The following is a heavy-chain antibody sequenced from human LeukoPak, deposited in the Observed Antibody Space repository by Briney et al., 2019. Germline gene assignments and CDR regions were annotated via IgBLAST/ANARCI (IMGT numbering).Heavy chain of an antibody. Sequence: SETLSLTCTVSGYSIISDYYWGWIRQPPGKGLEWIGSMFHSGSTYYNPSLKSRVTISVDASERQFSLSLRSVTAADTAMYYCASTTRVAPDGRAEYFQHWGQGILVSVSS. V-gene: IGHV4-38-2*02. J-gene: IGHJ1*01. CDR1: GYSIISDYY. CDR3: ASTTRVAPDGRAEYFQH. CDR2: MFHSGST. D-gene: IGHD5-24*01.